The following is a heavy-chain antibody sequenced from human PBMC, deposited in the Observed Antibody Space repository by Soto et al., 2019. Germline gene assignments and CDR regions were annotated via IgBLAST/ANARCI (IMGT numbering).Heavy chain of an antibody. Sequence: SETLSVTCTVSGGSISSSIYYWGWIRHPPGKGLEWIGSIYYSGSTYYNPSLKSRVTISVDTSKNQFSLKLSSVTAADTAVYFCARVTMVIRDSDHFGVDVWGHGTTVTVSS. J-gene: IGHJ6*02. V-gene: IGHV4-39*01. CDR3: ARVTMVIRDSDHFGVDV. D-gene: IGHD4-17*01. CDR1: GGSISSSIYY. CDR2: IYYSGST.